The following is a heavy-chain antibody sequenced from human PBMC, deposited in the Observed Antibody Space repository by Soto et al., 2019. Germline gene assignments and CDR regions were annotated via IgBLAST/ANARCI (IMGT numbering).Heavy chain of an antibody. CDR2: ISSSGSTI. D-gene: IGHD3-10*01. CDR1: GFTFSDYY. CDR3: ARVRDYDRSAGRKLVRKYYYYYMDV. Sequence: QVQLVESGGGLVKPGGSLRLSCAASGFTFSDYYMSWIRQAPGKGLEWVSYISSSGSTIYYADSVKGRFTISRDNAKNSLYLQITSLRAEDPAVYYCARVRDYDRSAGRKLVRKYYYYYMDVWGKGTTVTVSS. J-gene: IGHJ6*03. V-gene: IGHV3-11*01.